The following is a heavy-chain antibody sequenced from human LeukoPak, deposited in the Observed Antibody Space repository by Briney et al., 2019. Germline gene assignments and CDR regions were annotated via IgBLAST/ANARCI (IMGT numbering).Heavy chain of an antibody. CDR3: ARDLVEHDAEYSSSWYWFDP. Sequence: SVKVSCKASGGTFTSYTISWVRHAPGQGLEWMGRIIPILGIANYAQKFQGRVTITADKSTSTAYMELSSLRSEDTAVYYCARDLVEHDAEYSSSWYWFDPWGQGTLVSVSS. J-gene: IGHJ5*02. CDR1: GGTFTSYT. D-gene: IGHD6-13*01. CDR2: IIPILGIA. V-gene: IGHV1-69*04.